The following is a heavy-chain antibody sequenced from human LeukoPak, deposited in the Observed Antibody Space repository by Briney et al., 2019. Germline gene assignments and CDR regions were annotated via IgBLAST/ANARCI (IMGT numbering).Heavy chain of an antibody. Sequence: GGSLRLSCAASGFTFSDSAIHWVRQASGKGLEWVGRIRSRVNSYATTYAASVKGRFTISRDDSKNTAYLEMNSLKTEDTVVYFCTRRGTAAAPDDYWGQGALVTVSS. CDR3: TRRGTAAAPDDY. V-gene: IGHV3-73*01. CDR2: IRSRVNSYAT. CDR1: GFTFSDSA. J-gene: IGHJ4*02. D-gene: IGHD6-13*01.